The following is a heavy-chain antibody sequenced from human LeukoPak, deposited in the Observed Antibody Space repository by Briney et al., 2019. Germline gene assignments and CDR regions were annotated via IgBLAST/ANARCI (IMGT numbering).Heavy chain of an antibody. V-gene: IGHV1-2*02. CDR2: INPSGGGT. J-gene: IGHJ5*02. CDR3: ASRIAVAVDL. CDR1: GYTFTSYY. Sequence: ASVKVSCKASGYTFTSYYMHWVRQAPGQGLEWMGIINPSGGGTNYAQKFQGRVTMTRDTSISTAYMELSRLRSDDTAVYYCASRIAVAVDLWGQGTLVTVSS. D-gene: IGHD6-19*01.